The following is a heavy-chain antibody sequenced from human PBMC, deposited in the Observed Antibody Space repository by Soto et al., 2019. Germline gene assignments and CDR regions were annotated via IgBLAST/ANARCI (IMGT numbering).Heavy chain of an antibody. CDR2: IKPDGSAT. CDR1: GFTFGSYW. J-gene: IGHJ4*02. CDR3: ARAGYCGPGCYYYFDY. Sequence: GGSLRLSXAVSGFTFGSYWMNWVRLIPGKGLEWVAYIKPDGSATYYVDSVKGRFTISRDNAKNSLYLQMNSLRVEDTSVYYCARAGYCGPGCYYYFDYWGQGTLVTVSS. V-gene: IGHV3-7*01. D-gene: IGHD2-21*02.